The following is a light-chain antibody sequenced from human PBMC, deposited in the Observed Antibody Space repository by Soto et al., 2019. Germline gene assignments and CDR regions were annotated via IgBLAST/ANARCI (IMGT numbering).Light chain of an antibody. CDR1: QSISRW. CDR2: DAS. V-gene: IGKV1-5*01. CDR3: QQYKSYWM. Sequence: DIQMSQSPSTLSASVGDRVTITCRASQSISRWLAWYQQKPGKAPKVLIYDASSLESGVPSRFSGTGTGTEFTLTISSLQPEDSATYYCQQYKSYWMFGQGTKVEVK. J-gene: IGKJ1*01.